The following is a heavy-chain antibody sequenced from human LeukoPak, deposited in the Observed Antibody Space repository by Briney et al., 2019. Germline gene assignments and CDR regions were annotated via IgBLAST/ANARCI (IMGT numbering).Heavy chain of an antibody. J-gene: IGHJ6*02. CDR1: GFTFRSHA. CDR3: ARQGRDYIDYHYGMDV. CDR2: IYENGGTT. Sequence: GGSLRLSCVGSGFTFRSHAMSWVRQAPEKGLEFVSGIYENGGTTYYADSVKGRFSISRDNSKNTLYLQMDSLRGEDTAVYYCARQGRDYIDYHYGMDVWGQGTTVIVSS. D-gene: IGHD4-11*01. V-gene: IGHV3-23*01.